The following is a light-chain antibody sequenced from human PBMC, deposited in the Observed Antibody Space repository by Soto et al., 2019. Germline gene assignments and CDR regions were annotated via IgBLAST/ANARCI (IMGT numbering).Light chain of an antibody. CDR3: LLYYGGAVI. J-gene: IGLJ2*01. CDR1: TGAVTSGHY. Sequence: QAVVTQEPSLTVSPGGTVTLTCASSTGAVTSGHYANWLQQKPGQAPRALIYSTDTKHSWTPARFSGSLLGGKAALTLSGVRPDDEADYYCLLYYGGAVIFGGGTKLTVL. CDR2: STD. V-gene: IGLV7-43*01.